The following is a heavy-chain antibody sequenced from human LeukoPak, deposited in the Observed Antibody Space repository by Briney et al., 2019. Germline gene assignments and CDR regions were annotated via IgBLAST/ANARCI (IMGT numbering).Heavy chain of an antibody. CDR3: AKKTVSGGGYNWFDP. Sequence: GGSLRLSCAASGFTFSDYYLSWVRQAPGKGLEWVSAISGSGASSYYADSVRGRFTISRDNSKNTLYLQMSTLRAEDTALYYCAKKTVSGGGYNWFDPWGQGTLVTVSS. D-gene: IGHD2-15*01. CDR1: GFTFSDYY. J-gene: IGHJ5*02. CDR2: ISGSGASS. V-gene: IGHV3-23*01.